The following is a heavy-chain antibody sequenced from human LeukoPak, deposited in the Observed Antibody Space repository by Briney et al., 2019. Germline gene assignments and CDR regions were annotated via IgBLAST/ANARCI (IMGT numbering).Heavy chain of an antibody. D-gene: IGHD2-2*01. J-gene: IGHJ4*02. Sequence: GGSLRLSCAASGFTFSSYSMNWVRQAPGKGLEWVSSISSSGSTIYYADSVKGRFTISRDNAKNSLYLQMNSLRAEDTAVYYCARDSGYCSSTSCYALGDYWGQGTLVTVSS. CDR2: ISSSGSTI. CDR3: ARDSGYCSSTSCYALGDY. V-gene: IGHV3-48*04. CDR1: GFTFSSYS.